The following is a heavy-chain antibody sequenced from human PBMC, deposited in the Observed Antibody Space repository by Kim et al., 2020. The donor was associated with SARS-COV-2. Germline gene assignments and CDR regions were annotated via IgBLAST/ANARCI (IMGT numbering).Heavy chain of an antibody. CDR3: TTDSVVVVTDYYYYGMDV. J-gene: IGHJ6*02. V-gene: IGHV3-15*01. CDR1: GFTFSNAW. CDR2: IKSKTDGGTT. D-gene: IGHD3-22*01. Sequence: GGSLRLSCAASGFTFSNAWMSWVRQAPGKGLEWVGRIKSKTDGGTTDYAAPVKGRFTISRDDSKNTLYLQMNSLKTEYTAVYYCTTDSVVVVTDYYYYGMDVWGQGTTVTVSS.